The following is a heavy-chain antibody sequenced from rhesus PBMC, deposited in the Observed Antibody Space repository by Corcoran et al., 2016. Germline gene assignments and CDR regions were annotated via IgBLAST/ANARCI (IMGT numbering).Heavy chain of an antibody. V-gene: IGHV4-173*01. J-gene: IGHJ4*01. CDR3: ARYSGSYYRDY. CDR2: ISGRCGST. CDR1: GGSISNHY. D-gene: IGHD3-16*01. Sequence: QLQLQESGPGLVKPSETLSLTCTVSGGSISNHYWSWIRQPPGKGLEWIGLISGRCGSTDYNPSLKCRVTISTDTAKNQFSLKLNAVTAAYTAIYYCARYSGSYYRDYWGQGVLVTVSS.